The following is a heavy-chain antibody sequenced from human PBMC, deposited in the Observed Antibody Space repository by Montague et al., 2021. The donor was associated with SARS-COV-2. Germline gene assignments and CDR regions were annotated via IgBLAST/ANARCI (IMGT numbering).Heavy chain of an antibody. Sequence: CAISGDSVSRDSVAWNWIRQSPSRGLGWLGRTYYRSEWYMDYALSLNSRMTINPDTSKNEFSLHLNSVTPDDTAVYYCARVEYYGFWSGQYDTRYYFYGMDVWGQGTTVTVSS. V-gene: IGHV6-1*01. J-gene: IGHJ6*02. CDR3: ARVEYYGFWSGQYDTRYYFYGMDV. CDR1: GDSVSRDSVA. CDR2: TYYRSEWYM. D-gene: IGHD3-3*01.